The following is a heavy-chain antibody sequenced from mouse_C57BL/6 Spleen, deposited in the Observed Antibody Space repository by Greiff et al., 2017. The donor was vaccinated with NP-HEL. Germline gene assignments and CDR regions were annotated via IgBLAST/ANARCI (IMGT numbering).Heavy chain of an antibody. D-gene: IGHD2-5*01. CDR1: GYTFTSYW. J-gene: IGHJ1*03. V-gene: IGHV1-59*01. CDR2: IDPSDSYT. CDR3: ARLDYSNSWYFDV. Sequence: QVQLKQPGAELVRPGTSVKLSCKASGYTFTSYWMHWVKQRPGQGLEWIGVIDPSDSYTNYNQKFKGKATLTVDTSSSTAYMQLSSLTSEDSAVYYCARLDYSNSWYFDVWGTGTTVTVSS.